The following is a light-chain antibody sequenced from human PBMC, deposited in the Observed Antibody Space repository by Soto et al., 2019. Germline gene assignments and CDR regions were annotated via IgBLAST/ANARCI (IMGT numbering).Light chain of an antibody. J-gene: IGKJ2*01. Sequence: DIQMTQSPSSLSASVGDRVTITCQASQDINKYLNWYQQKPGKAPKLLIYDASNLEPGVPSRFSGSGSGTHFTFTISSLQPEDIATYSCQQFDGLPYTFGQGTKLQIK. CDR2: DAS. CDR1: QDINKY. V-gene: IGKV1-33*01. CDR3: QQFDGLPYT.